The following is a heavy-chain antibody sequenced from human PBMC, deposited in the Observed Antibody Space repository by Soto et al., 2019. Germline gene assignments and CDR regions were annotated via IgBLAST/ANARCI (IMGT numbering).Heavy chain of an antibody. CDR2: IYSGGST. V-gene: IGHV3-53*01. Sequence: AQLVESGGGLIQPGGSLRLSCAASGFTVSNNYMVWVRQAPGKGLEWVSVIYSGGSTYYADSVKGRLTISRDKSNNTLYLQMNTLRAEDTAVYYCARGLNYFDHHAFDIWGQGTMVTVSS. D-gene: IGHD3-22*01. CDR3: ARGLNYFDHHAFDI. CDR1: GFTVSNNY. J-gene: IGHJ3*02.